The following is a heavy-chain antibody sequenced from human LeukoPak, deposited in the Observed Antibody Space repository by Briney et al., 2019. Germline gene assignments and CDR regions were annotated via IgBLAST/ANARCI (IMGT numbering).Heavy chain of an antibody. D-gene: IGHD5-18*01. CDR3: ARDSGYSYGHVFDY. CDR2: TYYSGST. V-gene: IGHV4-34*01. Sequence: PSETLSLTCAVYGGSFSGYYWSWIRQPPGKGLEWIGSTYYSGSTYYNPSLKSRVTISVDTSKNQFSLKLSSVTAADTAVYYCARDSGYSYGHVFDYWGQGTLVTVSS. J-gene: IGHJ4*02. CDR1: GGSFSGYY.